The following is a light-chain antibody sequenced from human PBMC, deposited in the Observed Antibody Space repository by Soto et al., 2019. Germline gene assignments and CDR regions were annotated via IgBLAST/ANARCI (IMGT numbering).Light chain of an antibody. CDR1: QGIGND. V-gene: IGKV1-6*01. CDR2: EAS. CDR3: LQDYVYPWT. Sequence: AIQVTQSPSSLSASVGDRVTISCRASQGIGNDLGWYQQKPGKAPKLLIYEASTLQTGVASRVSGSGSGTDFTLTNSSLQPEDFATYYCLQDYVYPWTFGQGTKVEVK. J-gene: IGKJ1*01.